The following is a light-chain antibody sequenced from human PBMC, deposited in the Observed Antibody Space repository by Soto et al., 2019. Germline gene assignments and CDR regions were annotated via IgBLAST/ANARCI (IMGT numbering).Light chain of an antibody. CDR1: SSNIGSNY. Sequence: QSVLTQPPAVSASPGQKVTISCSGSSSNIGSNYVSWSQQFPGAAPKLLIFDNNQRPSGIPDRFSGSKSGTSVTLDITGLQTGDEADYYCGTWDSNLSAGVFGGGTKLTVL. CDR2: DNN. CDR3: GTWDSNLSAGV. J-gene: IGLJ3*02. V-gene: IGLV1-51*01.